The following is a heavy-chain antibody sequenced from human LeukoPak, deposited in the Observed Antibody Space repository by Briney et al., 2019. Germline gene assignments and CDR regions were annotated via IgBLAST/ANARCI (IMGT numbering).Heavy chain of an antibody. D-gene: IGHD3-16*01. V-gene: IGHV1-46*01. CDR1: VYIFTSYY. Sequence: GASANVSCKASVYIFTSYYMHWVRQAPGQGLEWMGIINPSDGSTNYARKFQGRVTMTRDTSTGTVYMDLTSLRSDDTAVYYCARVPLGGAFDYCGQGTLVTASS. J-gene: IGHJ4*02. CDR2: INPSDGST. CDR3: ARVPLGGAFDY.